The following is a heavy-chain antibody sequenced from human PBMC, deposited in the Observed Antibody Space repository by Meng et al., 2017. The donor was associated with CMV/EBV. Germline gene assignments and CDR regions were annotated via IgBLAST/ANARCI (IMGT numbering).Heavy chain of an antibody. CDR3: AREQYYYDSSGYYYLGGKDY. D-gene: IGHD3-22*01. CDR1: GGSISSYY. V-gene: IGHV4-59*01. Sequence: GSLRLSCTVSGGSISSYYWSWIRQPPGKGLEWIGYIYYSGSTNYNPSLKSRVTISVDTSKNQFSLKLSSVTAADTAEYYCAREQYYYDSSGYYYLGGKDYWGQGTLVTVSS. J-gene: IGHJ4*02. CDR2: IYYSGST.